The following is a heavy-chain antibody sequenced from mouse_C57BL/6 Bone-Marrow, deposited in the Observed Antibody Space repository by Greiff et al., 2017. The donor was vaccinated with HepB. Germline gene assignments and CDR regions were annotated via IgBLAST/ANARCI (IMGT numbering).Heavy chain of an antibody. CDR1: GFTFSDYY. CDR3: ARASSGYPAWFAY. J-gene: IGHJ3*01. Sequence: EVKLMESEGGLVQPGRSMKLSCTASGFTFSDYYMAWVRQVPEKGLEWVANINYDGSSTYYLDSLKSRFIISRDNAKNILYLQMSSLKSEDTATYYCARASSGYPAWFAYWGQGTLVTVSA. V-gene: IGHV5-16*01. D-gene: IGHD3-2*02. CDR2: INYDGSST.